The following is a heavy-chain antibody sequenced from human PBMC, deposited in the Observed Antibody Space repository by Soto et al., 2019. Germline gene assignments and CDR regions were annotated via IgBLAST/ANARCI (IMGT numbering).Heavy chain of an antibody. CDR3: AREGCSGGSCYSPYYYYGMDV. J-gene: IGHJ6*02. D-gene: IGHD2-15*01. Sequence: GASVKVSCKASGGTFSSYAISWVRQAPGQGLEWMGGIIPIFGTANYAQKFQGRVTITADESTSTAYMELSSLRSEDTAVYYCAREGCSGGSCYSPYYYYGMDVWGQGTTVTVSS. V-gene: IGHV1-69*13. CDR2: IIPIFGTA. CDR1: GGTFSSYA.